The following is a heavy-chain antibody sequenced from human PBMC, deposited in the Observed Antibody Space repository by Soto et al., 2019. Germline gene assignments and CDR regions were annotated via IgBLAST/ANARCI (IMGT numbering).Heavy chain of an antibody. V-gene: IGHV3-48*01. CDR3: ARDLITMVRGYYYYYMDV. Sequence: LSLTCAASGFTFSSYSMNWVRQAPGKGLEWVSYISSSSSTIYYADSVKGRFTISRDNAKNSLYLQMNSLRAEDTAVYYCARDLITMVRGYYYYYMDVWGKGTTVTVSS. J-gene: IGHJ6*03. CDR1: GFTFSSYS. CDR2: ISSSSSTI. D-gene: IGHD3-10*01.